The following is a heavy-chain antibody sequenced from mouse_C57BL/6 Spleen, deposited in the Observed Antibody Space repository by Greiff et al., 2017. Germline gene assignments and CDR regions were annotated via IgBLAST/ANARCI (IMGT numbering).Heavy chain of an antibody. J-gene: IGHJ3*01. CDR3: ARRLYYDYDDGFAY. Sequence: QVQLQQSGPELVKPGASVKISCKASGYAFSSSWMNWVKQRPGKGLEWIGRIYPGDGDTNYNGKFKGKATLTADKSSSTAYMQLSSLTSEDSAVYFCARRLYYDYDDGFAYWGQGTLVTVSA. CDR2: IYPGDGDT. D-gene: IGHD2-4*01. V-gene: IGHV1-82*01. CDR1: GYAFSSSW.